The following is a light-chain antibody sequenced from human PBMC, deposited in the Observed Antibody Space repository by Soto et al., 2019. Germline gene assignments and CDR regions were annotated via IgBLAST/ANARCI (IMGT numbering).Light chain of an antibody. CDR3: SSYAVSNTLV. CDR1: SSDVGGYNY. J-gene: IGLJ3*02. CDR2: EVT. V-gene: IGLV2-8*01. Sequence: QSVLTQPPSASGSPGQSVTISCTGTSSDVGGYNYVSWHQQHPGKAPKLMIYEVTKRPSGVPDRFSGSKSGNTASLTVSGLQAEDEADYYCSSYAVSNTLVFAGGTKLTVL.